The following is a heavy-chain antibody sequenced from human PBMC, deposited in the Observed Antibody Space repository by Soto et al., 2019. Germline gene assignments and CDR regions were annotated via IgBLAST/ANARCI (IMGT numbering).Heavy chain of an antibody. D-gene: IGHD5-12*01. CDR3: GREDDYNYRYFNYGVDV. Sequence: TGGSLILSCAASGFTFTDYAFHWVRQAPGKGLEWLAVISFDGDRKYYADSVMGRFITSRDNFKNTLFLQMNNLRAEDAALYFCGREDDYNYRYFNYGVDVWGQGTTVTVSS. CDR2: ISFDGDRK. J-gene: IGHJ6*02. V-gene: IGHV3-30-3*01. CDR1: GFTFTDYA.